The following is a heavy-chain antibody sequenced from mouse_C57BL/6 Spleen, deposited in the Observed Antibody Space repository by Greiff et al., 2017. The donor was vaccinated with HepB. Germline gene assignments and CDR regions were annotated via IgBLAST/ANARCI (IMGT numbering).Heavy chain of an antibody. J-gene: IGHJ3*01. CDR2: IHPNSGST. V-gene: IGHV1-64*01. D-gene: IGHD3-2*02. Sequence: QVQLQQSGAELVKPGASVKLSCKASGYTFTSYWMHWVKQRPGQGLEWIGMIHPNSGSTNYNEKFKSKATLTVDKSSSTAYMQLSSLTSEDSAVYYCARPESSGYVAWFAYWGQGTLVTVSA. CDR1: GYTFTSYW. CDR3: ARPESSGYVAWFAY.